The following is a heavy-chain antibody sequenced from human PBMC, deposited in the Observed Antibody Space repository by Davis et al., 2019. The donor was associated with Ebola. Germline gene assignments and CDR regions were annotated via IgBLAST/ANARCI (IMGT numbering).Heavy chain of an antibody. D-gene: IGHD3-3*01. Sequence: PGGSLRLSCAASGFTFSDYYMSWIRQAPGEGLEWVSHISSSGSTTYYTDSVKGRFTISRDNAKNSLYLQMNSLRPEDTAVYYCARAGFVGFPDYWGQGTLVTVSS. V-gene: IGHV3-11*01. CDR2: ISSSGSTT. J-gene: IGHJ4*02. CDR3: ARAGFVGFPDY. CDR1: GFTFSDYY.